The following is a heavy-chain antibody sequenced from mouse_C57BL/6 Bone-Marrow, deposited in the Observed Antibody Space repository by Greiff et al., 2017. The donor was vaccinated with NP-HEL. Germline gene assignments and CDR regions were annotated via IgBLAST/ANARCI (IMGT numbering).Heavy chain of an antibody. Sequence: EVKLVESEGGLVQPGRSMKLSCTASGFTFSDYYMAWVRQVPEKGLEWVANINYDGSSTYYLDSLKSRFIISRDNAKNILYLQMSSLKSEDTATYYCAIDNRITTVVAPYWYFDVWGTGTTVTVSS. D-gene: IGHD1-1*01. CDR2: INYDGSST. J-gene: IGHJ1*03. CDR1: GFTFSDYY. V-gene: IGHV5-16*01. CDR3: AIDNRITTVVAPYWYFDV.